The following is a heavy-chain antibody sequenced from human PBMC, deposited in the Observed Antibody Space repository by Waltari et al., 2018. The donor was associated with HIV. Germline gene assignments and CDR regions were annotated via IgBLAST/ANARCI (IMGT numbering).Heavy chain of an antibody. V-gene: IGHV1-2*06. Sequence: QVQLVQSGPDVKKPGATVEVSCKAYGYTFTDYYLHWAPQAPGQGPEWMGRINPSTGNTNYAPNYEGRVTMTRDTSVSTTYMEVRSLRSNDTALYYCARGEAISLTAVPPGYRVDFWGQGTLVTVSS. CDR3: ARGEAISLTAVPPGYRVDF. CDR1: GYTFTDYY. J-gene: IGHJ4*02. CDR2: INPSTGNT. D-gene: IGHD2-21*02.